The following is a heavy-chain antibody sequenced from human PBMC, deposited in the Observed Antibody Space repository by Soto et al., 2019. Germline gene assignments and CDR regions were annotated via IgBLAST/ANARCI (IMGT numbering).Heavy chain of an antibody. CDR2: FIPIFVSA. CDR1: GGTVSSYA. V-gene: IGHV1-69*01. D-gene: IGHD3-10*01. CDR3: ARDLSSDSTGFRGYDL. J-gene: IGHJ4*02. Sequence: QVHLVQSGAEVKKAGSSVKVSCKASGGTVSSYAITWVRQAPGKGLEWMGVFIPIFVSAHYAQKFPGRVTITADDSSRTAYMELSGLRSEDTAIYYCARDLSSDSTGFRGYDLWGQGTLVTVSS.